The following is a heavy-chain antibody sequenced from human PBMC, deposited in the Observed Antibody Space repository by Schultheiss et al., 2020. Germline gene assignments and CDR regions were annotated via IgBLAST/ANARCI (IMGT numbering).Heavy chain of an antibody. CDR3: ARQEDQGDYGSGAHPFDY. J-gene: IGHJ4*02. D-gene: IGHD3-10*01. CDR1: GYSFTSYW. Sequence: GESLKISCKGSGYSFTSYWIGWVRQMPGKGLEWMGIIYPGDSDTRYSPSFQGQVTISADKSISTAYLQWSSLKASDTAMYYCARQEDQGDYGSGAHPFDYWGQGTLVTVSS. V-gene: IGHV5-51*01. CDR2: IYPGDSDT.